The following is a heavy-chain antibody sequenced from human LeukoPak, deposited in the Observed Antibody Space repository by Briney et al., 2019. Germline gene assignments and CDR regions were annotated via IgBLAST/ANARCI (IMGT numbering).Heavy chain of an antibody. Sequence: GESLKISCKGSGYSFTSYWIGWVRQVPGKGLDSTGIIYPGDSYTRYSPSFQGQVTISADKSISTAYLQWSSLKASDTAMYYCARSSVQGFDPWGQGTLVTVSS. CDR3: ARSSVQGFDP. CDR1: GYSFTSYW. CDR2: IYPGDSYT. V-gene: IGHV5-51*01. J-gene: IGHJ5*02.